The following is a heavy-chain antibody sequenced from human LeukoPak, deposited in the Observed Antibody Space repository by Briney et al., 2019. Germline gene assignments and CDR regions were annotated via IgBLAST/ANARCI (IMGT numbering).Heavy chain of an antibody. V-gene: IGHV3-49*04. CDR1: GFTFGDYA. Sequence: GGFLRLSCTASGFTFGDYAVSWVRQAPGKGPEWVGFIRSKAYGGTTDYAASVKGRFTISRDDSKSIAYLQMNSLKTEDTAVYYCTKGSTPFDYWGQGTLVTVSS. CDR3: TKGSTPFDY. J-gene: IGHJ4*02. D-gene: IGHD6-13*01. CDR2: IRSKAYGGTT.